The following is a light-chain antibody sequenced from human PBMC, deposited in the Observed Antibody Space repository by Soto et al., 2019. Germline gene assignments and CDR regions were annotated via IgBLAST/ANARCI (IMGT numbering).Light chain of an antibody. CDR2: KAS. J-gene: IGKJ1*01. Sequence: TLSASVGDRVTITCRASQSISIWLAWYQQKPGKAPKILIYKASSLESGVPSRFSGSGSGTEFTLTITILQPDDFATYDCQQYSTFTPRPFAQGTKVDIK. CDR3: QQYSTFTPRP. CDR1: QSISIW. V-gene: IGKV1-5*03.